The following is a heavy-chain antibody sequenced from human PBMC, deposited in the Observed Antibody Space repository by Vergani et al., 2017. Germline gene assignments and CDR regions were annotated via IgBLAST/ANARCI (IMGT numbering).Heavy chain of an antibody. D-gene: IGHD5-18*01. CDR2: IYPGDSDT. V-gene: IGHV5-51*01. CDR1: GSSFTSYW. CDR3: ASTSRVDTAMVYYYGMDV. Sequence: EVQLVQSGAEVKKPGESLKISCKGSGSSFTSYWIGWVRQMPGKGLEWMGIIYPGDSDTRYSPSFQGQVTISADKSISTAYLQWSSLKASDTAMYYCASTSRVDTAMVYYYGMDVWGQGTTVTVSS. J-gene: IGHJ6*02.